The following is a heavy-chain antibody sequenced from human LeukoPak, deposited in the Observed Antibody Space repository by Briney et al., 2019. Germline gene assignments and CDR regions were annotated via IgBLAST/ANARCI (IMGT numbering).Heavy chain of an antibody. Sequence: SVKVSCKASGDTFSSYAITWVRQALGQGLEWMGGIIPIFGTANYAQKFQGRVTITTDESTSTAYMDLSSLRSEDTAVYYCARDSASIAARPDAFDIWGQGTMVTVSS. J-gene: IGHJ3*02. CDR1: GDTFSSYA. V-gene: IGHV1-69*05. CDR3: ARDSASIAARPDAFDI. D-gene: IGHD6-6*01. CDR2: IIPIFGTA.